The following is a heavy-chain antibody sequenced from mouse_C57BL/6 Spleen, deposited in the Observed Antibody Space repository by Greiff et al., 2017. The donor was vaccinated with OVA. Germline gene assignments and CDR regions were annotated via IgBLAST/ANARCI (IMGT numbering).Heavy chain of an antibody. CDR3: AREGKNWELAY. Sequence: VQLQQSGPGLVQPSQSLSITCTVSGFSLTSYGVHWVRQSPGKGLEWLGVIWSGGSTDYNAAFISRLSISKDNSKSQVFFKMNSLQADDTAIYYWAREGKNWELAYWGQGTLVTVSA. V-gene: IGHV2-2*01. CDR2: IWSGGST. CDR1: GFSLTSYG. D-gene: IGHD4-1*01. J-gene: IGHJ3*01.